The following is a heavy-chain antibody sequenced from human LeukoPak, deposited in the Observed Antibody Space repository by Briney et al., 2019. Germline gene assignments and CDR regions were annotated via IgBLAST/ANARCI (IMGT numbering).Heavy chain of an antibody. V-gene: IGHV4-38-2*02. Sequence: SETLSLTCTVSGYSISSGYYWGWIRQPPGKGLEWIGYIYYSGSTNYNPSLKSRVTISVDTSKNQFSLKLSSVTAADTAVYYCARETGDKVDYWGQGTLVTVSS. CDR3: ARETGDKVDY. CDR1: GYSISSGYY. J-gene: IGHJ4*02. D-gene: IGHD7-27*01. CDR2: IYYSGST.